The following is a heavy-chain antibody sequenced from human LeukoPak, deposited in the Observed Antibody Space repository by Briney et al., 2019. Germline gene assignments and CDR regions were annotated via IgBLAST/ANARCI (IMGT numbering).Heavy chain of an antibody. CDR3: AAIYGSSGPDAFDI. CDR2: IYYSGST. D-gene: IGHD3-22*01. CDR1: GGSISSSSYY. Sequence: SETLSLTCTVSGGSISSSSYYWGWIRQPPGKGLEWIGSIYYSGSTYYNPSLKSRVTISVDTSKNQFSLELSSVTAADTAVYYCAAIYGSSGPDAFDIWGQGTMVTVSS. V-gene: IGHV4-39*07. J-gene: IGHJ3*02.